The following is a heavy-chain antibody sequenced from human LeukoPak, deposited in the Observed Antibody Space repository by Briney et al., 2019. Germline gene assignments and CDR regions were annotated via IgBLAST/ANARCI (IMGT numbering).Heavy chain of an antibody. Sequence: RPSETLSLTCAVSGESFSDYYWNWIRQPPGKGLEWIGEINHSGDTNYNPSLKNRVTISVATSRRQFSLRLDSVTAADTAVYYCARDNYGAIGSFDYWGQGTLVTVSS. D-gene: IGHD4-17*01. V-gene: IGHV4-34*01. CDR2: INHSGDT. CDR1: GESFSDYY. J-gene: IGHJ4*02. CDR3: ARDNYGAIGSFDY.